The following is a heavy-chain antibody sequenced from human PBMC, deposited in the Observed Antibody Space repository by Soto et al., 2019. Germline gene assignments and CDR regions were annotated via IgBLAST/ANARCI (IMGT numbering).Heavy chain of an antibody. Sequence: PSETLSLTCTVSGGSIRSGDYYWSWIRQHPGEGLEWIGYIYYSGSAHYNPSLKSRVTISVDSSKHQFSLKLSSVTAADTAVYYCARAPTVMVNYFDYWGQGALVTVSS. J-gene: IGHJ4*02. CDR2: IYYSGSA. V-gene: IGHV4-31*03. D-gene: IGHD5-18*01. CDR3: ARAPTVMVNYFDY. CDR1: GGSIRSGDYY.